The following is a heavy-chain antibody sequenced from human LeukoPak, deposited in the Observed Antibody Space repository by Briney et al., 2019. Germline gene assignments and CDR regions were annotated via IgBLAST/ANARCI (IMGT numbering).Heavy chain of an antibody. CDR1: GGSISSYY. Sequence: SETLSLTCTVSGGSISSYYWSWIRQPPGKGLEWIGYIYYSGSTNYNPSLKSRVTISVDTSKNQFSLKLSSVTAADTAVYYCAIGYSSSWAIDYWGQGTLVTVSS. D-gene: IGHD6-13*01. V-gene: IGHV4-59*01. CDR2: IYYSGST. CDR3: AIGYSSSWAIDY. J-gene: IGHJ4*02.